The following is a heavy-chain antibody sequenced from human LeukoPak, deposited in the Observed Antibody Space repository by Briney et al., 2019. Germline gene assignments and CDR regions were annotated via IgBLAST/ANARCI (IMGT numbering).Heavy chain of an antibody. J-gene: IGHJ3*02. CDR3: ARDSSGGLWFGENVNAFDI. D-gene: IGHD3-10*01. CDR2: IKQDGSEK. CDR1: GFTFSSYW. Sequence: GGSLRLSCAASGFTFSSYWMSWVRQAPGKGLEWVANIKQDGSEKYYVDSVKGRFTISRDNAKNSLYLQMNSLRAEDTAVYYCARDSSGGLWFGENVNAFDIWGQGTMVTVSS. V-gene: IGHV3-7*01.